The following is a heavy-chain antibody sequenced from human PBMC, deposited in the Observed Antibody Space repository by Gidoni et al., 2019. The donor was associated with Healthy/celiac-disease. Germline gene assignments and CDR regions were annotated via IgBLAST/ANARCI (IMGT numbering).Heavy chain of an antibody. J-gene: IGHJ4*02. CDR2: IKSKTDGGTT. Sequence: EVQLVESGGGLVKPGGSLRLSCAASGFTFSNAWMSWVRQAPGTGLEWVGRIKSKTDGGTTDYAAPVKGRFTISRDDSKNTLYLQMNSLKTEDTAVYYCFVGLYDSSGYSIPHYFDYWGQGTLVTVSS. V-gene: IGHV3-15*01. CDR1: GFTFSNAW. D-gene: IGHD3-22*01. CDR3: FVGLYDSSGYSIPHYFDY.